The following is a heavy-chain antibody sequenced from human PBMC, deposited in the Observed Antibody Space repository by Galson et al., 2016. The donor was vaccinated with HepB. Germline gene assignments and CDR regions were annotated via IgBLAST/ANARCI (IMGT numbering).Heavy chain of an antibody. J-gene: IGHJ4*02. CDR2: IYTGGST. Sequence: SLRLSCAVSGLSVRFKYMTWVRQAPGQGLEWVSMIYTGGSTDYADSMKGRFTISRDTSKNTLYLQINNLRAEDTAVYYCATRDFGNFPYFDYWGQGTLVTVSS. V-gene: IGHV3-53*01. CDR1: GLSVRFKY. CDR3: ATRDFGNFPYFDY. D-gene: IGHD4-11*01.